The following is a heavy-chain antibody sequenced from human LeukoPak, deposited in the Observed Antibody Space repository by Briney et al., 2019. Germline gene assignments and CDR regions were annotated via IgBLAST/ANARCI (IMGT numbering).Heavy chain of an antibody. V-gene: IGHV3-33*01. Sequence: GGSLRLSCAASGFTFSSYGMHWVRQAPGKGLEWVAVIWYDGSNKYYADSVKGRFTISRDNSKNTLYLQMNSLRAEDTAVYYCARVRYSNHNYYYYYYGMDVWGQGTTVTVSS. CDR2: IWYDGSNK. CDR3: ARVRYSNHNYYYYYYGMDV. J-gene: IGHJ6*02. CDR1: GFTFSSYG. D-gene: IGHD4-11*01.